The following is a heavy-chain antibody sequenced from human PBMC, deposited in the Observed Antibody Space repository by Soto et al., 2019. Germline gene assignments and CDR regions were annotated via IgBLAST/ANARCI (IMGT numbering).Heavy chain of an antibody. CDR1: GYTFTSYD. CDR2: MNPNSGNT. J-gene: IGHJ6*02. CDR3: ARVGSSSWYVTFYYYYYGMDV. V-gene: IGHV1-8*01. D-gene: IGHD6-13*01. Sequence: QVQLVQSGAEMKKPGASVKVSCKASGYTFTSYDINWVRQATGQGLEWMGWMNPNSGNTGYAQKFQGRVTMTRNTSISTAYMELSSLRSEDTAVYYCARVGSSSWYVTFYYYYYGMDVWGQGTTVTVSS.